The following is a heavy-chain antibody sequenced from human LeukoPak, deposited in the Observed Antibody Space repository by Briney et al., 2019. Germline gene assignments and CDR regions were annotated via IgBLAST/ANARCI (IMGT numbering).Heavy chain of an antibody. Sequence: GESLKISCKGSGYSFTSYWIGWVRQMPGKGLEWRGIIYPGDSDTRYSPSFQGQVTISADKSISTAYLQWSSLKASDTAMYYCARHCSSTSCYGYYFDYWGQGTLVTVSS. D-gene: IGHD2-2*01. CDR2: IYPGDSDT. CDR1: GYSFTSYW. CDR3: ARHCSSTSCYGYYFDY. V-gene: IGHV5-51*01. J-gene: IGHJ4*02.